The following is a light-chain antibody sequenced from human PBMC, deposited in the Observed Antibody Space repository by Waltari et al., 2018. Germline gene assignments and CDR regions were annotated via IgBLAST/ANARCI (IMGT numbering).Light chain of an antibody. Sequence: EIVLTQAPGILSLATGERATHSCRTSQSVGRLLAWYQQTPGQAPSLLIYAASTRATGIPDRFSGSGSGTDFSLTINRLEPEDFAVYYCQHYVRLPATFGQGTKVEIK. CDR3: QHYVRLPAT. V-gene: IGKV3-20*01. J-gene: IGKJ1*01. CDR1: QSVGRL. CDR2: AAS.